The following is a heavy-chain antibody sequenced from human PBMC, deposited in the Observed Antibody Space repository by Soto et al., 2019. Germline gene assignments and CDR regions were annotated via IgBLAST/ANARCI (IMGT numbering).Heavy chain of an antibody. J-gene: IGHJ4*02. CDR3: ARYPNPTVAGLPFDL. D-gene: IGHD6-19*01. CDR1: GFTFSSYW. CDR2: TRQDGGQE. V-gene: IGHV3-7*03. Sequence: GGSLRLSCAASGFTFSSYWMSWVRQAPGKGLEWVAHTRQDGGQEYYVDSVKGRFTISRDNAKNSLYLQMNSLRVEDTAVYYCARYPNPTVAGLPFDLWGQ.